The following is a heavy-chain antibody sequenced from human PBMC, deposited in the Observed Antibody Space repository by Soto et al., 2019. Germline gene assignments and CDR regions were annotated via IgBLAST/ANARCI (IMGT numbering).Heavy chain of an antibody. CDR2: INHSGST. CDR1: GGSFSGYY. J-gene: IGHJ4*02. Sequence: PSETLSLTCAVYGGSFSGYYWSWIRQPPGKGLEWIGEINHSGSTNYNPSLKSRVTISVDTSKNQFSLKLSSVTAADTAVYYCARGYYGGYALDYWGQGTLVTVSS. D-gene: IGHD4-17*01. V-gene: IGHV4-34*01. CDR3: ARGYYGGYALDY.